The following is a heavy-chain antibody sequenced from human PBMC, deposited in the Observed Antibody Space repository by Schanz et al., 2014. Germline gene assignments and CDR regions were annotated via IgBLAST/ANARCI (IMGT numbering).Heavy chain of an antibody. Sequence: QIQLVQSGPEVKKPGATVKVSCKASGYIFINSGISWVRQAPGQGLEWMGWISVYNHNKEDDQKFQGRVTMTTDTSTSTAYMALTDLRSDDTAVYYCARDRRFFDRDDLYYFDSWGQGTLVTVSS. CDR2: ISVYNHNK. J-gene: IGHJ4*02. CDR3: ARDRRFFDRDDLYYFDS. CDR1: GYIFINSG. D-gene: IGHD3-3*01. V-gene: IGHV1-18*01.